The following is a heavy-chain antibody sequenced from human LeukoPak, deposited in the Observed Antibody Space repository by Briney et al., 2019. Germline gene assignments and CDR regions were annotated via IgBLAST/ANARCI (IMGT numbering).Heavy chain of an antibody. CDR1: GGSFSGYY. CDR2: IYYSGST. J-gene: IGHJ4*02. D-gene: IGHD6-19*01. V-gene: IGHV4-59*01. CDR3: ARRAAVADSFDY. Sequence: SETLSLTCAVYGGSFSGYYWSWIRQPPGKGLEWIGYIYYSGSTNYNPSLKSRVTISVDTSKNQFSLKLSSVTAADTAVYYCARRAAVADSFDYWGQGTLVTVSS.